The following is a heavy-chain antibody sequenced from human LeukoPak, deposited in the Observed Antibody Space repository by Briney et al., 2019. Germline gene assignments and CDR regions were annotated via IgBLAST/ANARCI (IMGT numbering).Heavy chain of an antibody. CDR1: GGSFSGYY. V-gene: IGHV3-7*01. Sequence: PSETLSLTCAVYGGSFSGYYWSWVRQAPGKGLEWVANIKQDGSEKYYVDSVKGRFTISRDNAKNSLYLQMNSLRAEDTAVYYCARDPGPRSSWYGSGFDYWGQGTLVTVSS. CDR3: ARDPGPRSSWYGSGFDY. CDR2: IKQDGSEK. J-gene: IGHJ4*02. D-gene: IGHD6-13*01.